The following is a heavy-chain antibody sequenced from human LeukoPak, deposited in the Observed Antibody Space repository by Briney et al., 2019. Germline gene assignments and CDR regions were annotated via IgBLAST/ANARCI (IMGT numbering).Heavy chain of an antibody. V-gene: IGHV4-38-2*02. CDR2: IYHTGST. J-gene: IGHJ4*02. CDR1: GYSISGPYY. CDR3: ATLAYDNSGSYYFDS. Sequence: SETLSLTCIVSGYSISGPYYWGWIRQTPGKGLEWIGTIYHTGSTYYGPTLKSRVSISVDTSKNQFSLKLTSVTAADTAIYYCATLAYDNSGSYYFDSWGQRTQVTVSS. D-gene: IGHD3-10*01.